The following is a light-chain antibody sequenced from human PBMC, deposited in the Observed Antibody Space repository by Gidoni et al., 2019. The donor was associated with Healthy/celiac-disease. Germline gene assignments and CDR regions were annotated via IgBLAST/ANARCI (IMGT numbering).Light chain of an antibody. CDR2: GKD. V-gene: IGLV3-19*01. CDR1: SLRSYY. CDR3: NSRDSSGNHVV. J-gene: IGLJ2*01. Sequence: SSELTQDPAVSVALGQTVRITCPGDSLRSYYASWYQQKPGQAPVIVIYGKDNRPSGIPDRFSGSSSGNTASLTNTGAQAEDEADYYCNSRDSSGNHVVFGGGTKLTVL.